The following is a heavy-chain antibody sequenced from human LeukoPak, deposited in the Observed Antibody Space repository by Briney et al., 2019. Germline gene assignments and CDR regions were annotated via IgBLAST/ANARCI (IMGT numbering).Heavy chain of an antibody. J-gene: IGHJ3*02. D-gene: IGHD1-1*01. Sequence: GESLKISCKGSGYSFTSYWIGWVRQMPGKGLEWMGIIYPGDSDTRYSPSFQGQVTISADKSISTAYLQWSSLKASDTAMYYCASLTGYNWNDGDAFDIWGQGTMVTVSS. V-gene: IGHV5-51*01. CDR2: IYPGDSDT. CDR3: ASLTGYNWNDGDAFDI. CDR1: GYSFTSYW.